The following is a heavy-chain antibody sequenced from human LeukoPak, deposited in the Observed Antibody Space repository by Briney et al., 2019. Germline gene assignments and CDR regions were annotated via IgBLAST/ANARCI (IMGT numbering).Heavy chain of an antibody. CDR2: INHNGNVN. CDR3: ARGGGLDV. V-gene: IGHV3-7*03. J-gene: IGHJ6*02. D-gene: IGHD3-16*01. CDR1: GFTFNTYG. Sequence: GGSLRLSCAASGFTFNTYGMQWVRQAPGKGLEWVASINHNGNVNYYVDSVKGRFTISRDNAKNSLYLQMSNLRAEDTAVYFCARGGGLDVWGQGATVTVSS.